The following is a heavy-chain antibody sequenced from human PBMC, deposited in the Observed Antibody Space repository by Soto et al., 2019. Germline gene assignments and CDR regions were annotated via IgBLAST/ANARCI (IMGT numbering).Heavy chain of an antibody. CDR1: GYTFTSYG. Sequence: QVQLVQSGAEVKKPGASVTVSCKASGYTFTSYGISWVRQAPGQGLEWMGWISAYNGNTNYAQKLQSRVTMTTDTSTSTGYMELRRLRADETAVYYCAGDRLRITVFGVVRGGIDVSGQGTTVTVSS. V-gene: IGHV1-18*01. J-gene: IGHJ6*02. D-gene: IGHD3-3*01. CDR3: AGDRLRITVFGVVRGGIDV. CDR2: ISAYNGNT.